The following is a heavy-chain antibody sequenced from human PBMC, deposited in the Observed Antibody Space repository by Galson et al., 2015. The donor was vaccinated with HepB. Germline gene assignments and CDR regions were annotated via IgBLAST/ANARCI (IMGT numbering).Heavy chain of an antibody. V-gene: IGHV3-33*06. CDR2: IWYDETKK. Sequence: SLRLSCAASGFTFSTYGMHWVRQAPGRGLEWVASIWYDETKKYYADSVKGRFTISRDNSNNTLFLQMSSLRAEDTGVYYCAKVRHTYYDFWSGDYWGQGTLVTVSS. CDR1: GFTFSTYG. J-gene: IGHJ4*02. CDR3: AKVRHTYYDFWSGDY. D-gene: IGHD3-3*01.